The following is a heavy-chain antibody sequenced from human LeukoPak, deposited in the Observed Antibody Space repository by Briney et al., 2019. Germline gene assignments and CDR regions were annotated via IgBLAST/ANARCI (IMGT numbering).Heavy chain of an antibody. CDR3: ARGRQQNTGDLDC. D-gene: IGHD4-17*01. CDR2: MSPNSGDT. Sequence: ASVKVSCRAAGYTFTSTYDINWVRQATGQGLEWMGWMSPNSGDTGYEQKFQGRVTMTRNTSISTVYMELSSLRYEDTAVYYCARGRQQNTGDLDCWGQGTLVTVSS. V-gene: IGHV1-8*01. CDR1: GYTFTSTYD. J-gene: IGHJ4*02.